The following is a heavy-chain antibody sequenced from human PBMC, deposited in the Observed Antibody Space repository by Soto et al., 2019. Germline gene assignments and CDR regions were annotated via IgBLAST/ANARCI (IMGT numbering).Heavy chain of an antibody. V-gene: IGHV1-3*01. CDR1: GYTFTSYA. CDR2: INAGNGNT. CDR3: AKAAAGNRYYYYYYMDV. D-gene: IGHD6-13*01. J-gene: IGHJ6*03. Sequence: ASVKVSCKASGYTFTSYAMHWVRQAPGQRLEWMGWINAGNGNTKYSQKFQGRVTITRDTSASTAYMELSSLRSEDTAVHYCAKAAAGNRYYYYYYMDVWGKGTTVTVSS.